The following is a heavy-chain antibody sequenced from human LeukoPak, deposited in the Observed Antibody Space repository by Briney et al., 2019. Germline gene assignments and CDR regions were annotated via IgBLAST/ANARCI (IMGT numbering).Heavy chain of an antibody. CDR2: LYSDGRT. V-gene: IGHV3-53*01. D-gene: IGHD2-15*01. Sequence: PGGSLRLSCAASGFTVNSNYMNWVRQAPGKRLEWVSVLYSDGRTYYADSVKGRFTISRDTSKNTLYPQVNSLRAEDTAVYYCARGGGYYPIDYWGQGTLVTVSS. CDR3: ARGGGYYPIDY. CDR1: GFTVNSNY. J-gene: IGHJ4*02.